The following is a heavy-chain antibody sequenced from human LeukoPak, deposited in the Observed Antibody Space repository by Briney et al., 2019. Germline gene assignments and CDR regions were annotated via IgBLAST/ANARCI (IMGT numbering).Heavy chain of an antibody. CDR3: ARDHIPDYDFWSGSDY. D-gene: IGHD3-3*01. V-gene: IGHV3-30-3*01. CDR1: GFTFSSYA. CDR2: ISYDGSNK. J-gene: IGHJ4*02. Sequence: SGGSLRLSCAASGFTFSSYAMHWVRQAPGKGLEWVAVISYDGSNKYYADSVKGRFTISRDNSKNTLYLQMNSLRAEDTAVYYCARDHIPDYDFWSGSDYWGQGTLVTVSS.